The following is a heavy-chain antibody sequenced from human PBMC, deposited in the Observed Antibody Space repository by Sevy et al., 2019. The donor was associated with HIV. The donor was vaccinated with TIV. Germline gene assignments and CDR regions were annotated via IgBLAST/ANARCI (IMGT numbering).Heavy chain of an antibody. D-gene: IGHD3-10*01. Sequence: SETLSLTCTVSGVSISSYYWSWIRQPPGKGLEWIGYIYYSGNTNYNPSLKSRVTISVDTSKNQFSLKLSSVNAADTAVYYCGRFNRSGELLNGWYFDLWGRGTLVTVSS. V-gene: IGHV4-59*01. J-gene: IGHJ2*01. CDR1: GVSISSYY. CDR2: IYYSGNT. CDR3: GRFNRSGELLNGWYFDL.